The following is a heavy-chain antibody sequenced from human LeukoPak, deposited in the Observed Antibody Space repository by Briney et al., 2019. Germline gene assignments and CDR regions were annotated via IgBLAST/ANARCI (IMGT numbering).Heavy chain of an antibody. Sequence: GASVKVSCKASGYTFINYYIHWVRQAPGQGLEWMGIINPSGGSTSYAQKFRGRVTMTRDTSTSTVYMELSSLRSEGTAVYYCARAQLQLSLTQHYFDYWGQGTLVTVSS. CDR2: INPSGGST. CDR3: ARAQLQLSLTQHYFDY. D-gene: IGHD1-1*01. CDR1: GYTFINYY. J-gene: IGHJ4*02. V-gene: IGHV1-46*01.